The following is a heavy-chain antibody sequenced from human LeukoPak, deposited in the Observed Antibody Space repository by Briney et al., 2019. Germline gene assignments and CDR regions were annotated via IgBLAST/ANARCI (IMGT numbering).Heavy chain of an antibody. V-gene: IGHV3-7*01. D-gene: IGHD3-16*01. Sequence: PGGSLRLSCEASGFTLSTYWMNGVRQVPGKGLDWVANINPDGSGKRYVDSVKGRFTIARDNADNSLSLQMNSLRAEDTAVYYCASWGAGGNSWGQGTLVTVSS. CDR1: GFTLSTYW. J-gene: IGHJ4*02. CDR3: ASWGAGGNS. CDR2: INPDGSGK.